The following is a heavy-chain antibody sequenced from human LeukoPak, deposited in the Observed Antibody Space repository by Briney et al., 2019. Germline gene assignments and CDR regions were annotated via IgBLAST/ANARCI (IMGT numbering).Heavy chain of an antibody. D-gene: IGHD6-13*01. CDR1: GGSFSGYY. V-gene: IGHV4-34*01. Sequence: PSETLSLTCAVSGGSFSGYYWSWIRQPPGKGLEWIGEINHSGSTNYNPSLKSRVTISVDTSKNQFSLKLSSVTAADTAVYYCARVTAAGTADDAFDIWGQGTMVTVSS. CDR3: ARVTAAGTADDAFDI. J-gene: IGHJ3*02. CDR2: INHSGST.